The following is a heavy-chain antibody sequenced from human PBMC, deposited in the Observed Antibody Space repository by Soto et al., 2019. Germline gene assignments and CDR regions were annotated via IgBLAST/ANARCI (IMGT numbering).Heavy chain of an antibody. D-gene: IGHD3-10*01. CDR3: ARGLGLTMVRGVDNWFDH. CDR2: IYYSGST. Sequence: SETPSLTCTVSGGSISSGGYYWSWIRQHPGKGLEWIGYIYYSGSTYYNPSLKSRVTISVDTSKNQFSLKLSSVTAADTAVYYCARGLGLTMVRGVDNWFDHWGQGTLVTVSS. V-gene: IGHV4-31*03. J-gene: IGHJ5*02. CDR1: GGSISSGGYY.